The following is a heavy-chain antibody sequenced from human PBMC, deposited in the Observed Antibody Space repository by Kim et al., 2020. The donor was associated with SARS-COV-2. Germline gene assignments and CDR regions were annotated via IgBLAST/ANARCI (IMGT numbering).Heavy chain of an antibody. D-gene: IGHD5-12*01. CDR3: VRSSGYPDF. V-gene: IGHV3-74*01. CDR1: GFTFSSYW. CDR2: INTDGSIT. J-gene: IGHJ4*02. Sequence: GGSLRLSCAASGFTFSSYWLHWVRQAPGKGLVWVSHINTDGSITNYADSVKGRFTISRDNAKNTLYLQMNSLRAEDTAVYYCVRSSGYPDFWGQGTLVTVSS.